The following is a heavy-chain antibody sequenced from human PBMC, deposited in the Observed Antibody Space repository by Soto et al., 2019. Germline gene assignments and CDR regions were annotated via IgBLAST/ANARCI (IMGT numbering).Heavy chain of an antibody. CDR3: ASDKWSRDYYYYGMDV. CDR1: GFTVSSNY. V-gene: IGHV3-53*01. CDR2: IYSGGST. J-gene: IGHJ6*02. Sequence: EVQLVESGGGLIQPGGSLRLSCAASGFTVSSNYMSWVRQAPGKGLEWVSVIYSGGSTYYADSVKGRFTISRDNSKNTLYLQMNSLRAEDTAVYYCASDKWSRDYYYYGMDVWGQGTTVTVSS. D-gene: IGHD2-8*01.